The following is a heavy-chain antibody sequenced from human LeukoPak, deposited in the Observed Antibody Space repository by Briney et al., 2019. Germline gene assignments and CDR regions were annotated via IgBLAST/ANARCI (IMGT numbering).Heavy chain of an antibody. CDR1: GFTFSSYA. CDR2: ISYDGSNK. J-gene: IGHJ5*02. CDR3: ARDPYDSSGYYLNWFDP. D-gene: IGHD3-22*01. Sequence: GGSLRLSCAASGFTFSSYAMHWVRQAPGKGLEWVAGISYDGSNKYYADSVNGRFTISRNNSKNPLYLQMNSLRAEDTALYYCARDPYDSSGYYLNWFDPWGQGTLVTVSS. V-gene: IGHV3-30*04.